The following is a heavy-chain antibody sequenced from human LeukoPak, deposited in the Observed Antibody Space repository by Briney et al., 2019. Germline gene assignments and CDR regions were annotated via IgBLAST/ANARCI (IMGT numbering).Heavy chain of an antibody. J-gene: IGHJ4*02. CDR1: GFTFSSYA. CDR2: ISYDGSNK. Sequence: GGSLRLSCAASGFTFSSYAMHWVRQAPGKGLEWVAVISYDGSNKYYADSVKGRSTISRDNSRNTLYLQMNSLRAEDTAVYYCARDFDMGITPGDDFDYWGQGTLVTVSS. V-gene: IGHV3-30*01. CDR3: ARDFDMGITPGDDFDY. D-gene: IGHD3-9*01.